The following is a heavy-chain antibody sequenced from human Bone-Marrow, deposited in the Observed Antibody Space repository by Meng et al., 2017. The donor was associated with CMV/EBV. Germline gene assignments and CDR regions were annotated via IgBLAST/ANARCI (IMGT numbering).Heavy chain of an antibody. Sequence: SETLSLTCAVYGGSFSGYYWSWIRQPPGKGLEWIGEINHSGSTNYNPSLKSRVTISVDTSKNQFSLKLSSVTAADTAVYYCARGSTNRYLLSAPLDYWGQGNLVTVAS. J-gene: IGHJ4*02. CDR2: INHSGST. D-gene: IGHD1-14*01. CDR3: ARGSTNRYLLSAPLDY. CDR1: GGSFSGYY. V-gene: IGHV4-34*01.